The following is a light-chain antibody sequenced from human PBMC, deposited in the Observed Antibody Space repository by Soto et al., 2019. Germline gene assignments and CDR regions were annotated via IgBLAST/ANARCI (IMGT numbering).Light chain of an antibody. J-gene: IGKJ3*01. V-gene: IGKV1-39*01. Sequence: DIQMTQSPSSLSASVGDRVTITCRASQSISSYLNWYQQKPGKAPKLLIYAASSLQSGVPPRFSGSGSGTDFPLTISSLQPEYFATYYYQQSYSTPFTFGPGTKVDIK. CDR2: AAS. CDR3: QQSYSTPFT. CDR1: QSISSY.